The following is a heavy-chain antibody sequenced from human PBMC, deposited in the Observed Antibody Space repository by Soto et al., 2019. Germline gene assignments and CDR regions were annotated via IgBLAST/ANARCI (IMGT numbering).Heavy chain of an antibody. D-gene: IGHD3-9*01. J-gene: IGHJ4*02. CDR2: ISAYNGNT. V-gene: IGHV1-18*01. Sequence: GASVKVSCKASGYTFTSYGISWVRQAPGQGLEWMGWISAYNGNTNYAQKLQGRVTMTTDTSTSTAYMELRSLRSDDTAVYYCARAPIYDILTGYYHFDYWGQGTLVTVSS. CDR1: GYTFTSYG. CDR3: ARAPIYDILTGYYHFDY.